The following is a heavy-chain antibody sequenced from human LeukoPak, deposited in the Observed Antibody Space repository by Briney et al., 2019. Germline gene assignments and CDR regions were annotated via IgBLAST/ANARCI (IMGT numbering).Heavy chain of an antibody. CDR2: SSADNGNT. CDR1: GYSFTTYG. J-gene: IGHJ4*02. CDR3: ATRSYFDY. V-gene: IGHV1-18*01. Sequence: ASGKVSCKASGYSFTTYGTSGGRQAPGEGLEWMGWSSADNGNTNYAQKLQRRGTMTTATSTSTASMELRSLRSDHTAVSYCATRSYFDYWGQGTLVTVSS.